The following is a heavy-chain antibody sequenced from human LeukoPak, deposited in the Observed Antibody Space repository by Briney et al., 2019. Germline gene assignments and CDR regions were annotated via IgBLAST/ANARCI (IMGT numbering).Heavy chain of an antibody. V-gene: IGHV1-69*13. D-gene: IGHD6-19*01. J-gene: IGHJ4*02. Sequence: SVKASCKASGGTFSSYAISWVRQAPGQGLEWMGGIIPIFGTANYAQKFQGRVTITADESASTAYMELSSLRSEDTAVYYCARVQRGIAVAQPFDYWGQGTLVTVSS. CDR3: ARVQRGIAVAQPFDY. CDR2: IIPIFGTA. CDR1: GGTFSSYA.